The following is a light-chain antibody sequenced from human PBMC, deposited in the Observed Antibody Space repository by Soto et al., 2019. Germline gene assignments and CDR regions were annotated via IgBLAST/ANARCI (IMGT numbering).Light chain of an antibody. V-gene: IGKV4-1*01. CDR3: QQYYSTPPYT. CDR2: WAS. Sequence: IVMTQSPDSLAVSLGERATINCKSSQSVLFSSNNKNYLAWYRQKPGQPPKLLIYWASIRESGVPDRISGSGSGTDFTLTINNLQAEDVAVYYCQQYYSTPPYTFGHGTKLEIK. CDR1: QSVLFSSNNKNY. J-gene: IGKJ2*01.